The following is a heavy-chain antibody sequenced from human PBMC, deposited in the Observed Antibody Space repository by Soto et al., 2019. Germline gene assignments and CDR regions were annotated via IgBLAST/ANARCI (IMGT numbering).Heavy chain of an antibody. J-gene: IGHJ4*02. CDR2: ISSSGNT. Sequence: PSGTLSLTCTVSDGSISNFYWSWIRQPPGKGLEWIGYISSSGNTNYNPSPKSRVSISVDKSRNQFSLNLTSVTAAVTAVYYSARSPMVLTRSYFDSWGQGTPVTVSS. CDR3: ARSPMVLTRSYFDS. CDR1: DGSISNFY. D-gene: IGHD3-22*01. V-gene: IGHV4-59*01.